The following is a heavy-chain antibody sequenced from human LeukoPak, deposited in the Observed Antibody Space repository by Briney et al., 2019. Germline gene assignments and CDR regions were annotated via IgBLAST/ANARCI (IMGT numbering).Heavy chain of an antibody. V-gene: IGHV3-20*04. CDR2: INWNGGST. CDR1: GLTFDDYG. CDR3: PRGGVSTSWYSDAFDI. D-gene: IGHD6-13*01. Sequence: GGSLRLSCAASGLTFDDYGMRWVREGPGKGVEWVSGINWNGGSTGYADSVKGGLTIYRDNAKNCLYLQMTSLRAEDTALYYCPRGGVSTSWYSDAFDIWGQGTMVTVSS. J-gene: IGHJ3*02.